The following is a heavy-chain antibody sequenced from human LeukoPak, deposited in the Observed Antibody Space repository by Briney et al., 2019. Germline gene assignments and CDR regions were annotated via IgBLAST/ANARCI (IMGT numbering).Heavy chain of an antibody. J-gene: IGHJ3*02. CDR3: ASPSIAARPSAFDI. CDR2: IYHSGST. Sequence: SETLSHTCAVSGYSISSGYYWGWIRQPPGKGLEWIGSIYHSGSTYYNPSLKSRVTISVDTAKNQFSLKLSSVTAADTAVYYCASPSIAARPSAFDIWGQGTMVTVSS. V-gene: IGHV4-38-2*01. D-gene: IGHD6-6*01. CDR1: GYSISSGYY.